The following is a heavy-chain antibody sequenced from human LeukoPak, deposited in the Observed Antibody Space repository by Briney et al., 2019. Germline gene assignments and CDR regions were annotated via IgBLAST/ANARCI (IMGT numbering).Heavy chain of an antibody. Sequence: GSLRLSCAASGFTFNTYFMTEVRQAPGKGLEWVANIKQDGSDKRYVDSVKGRFTISRDNAKNSLYLQVNSLRAEDTAVYYCVRGMDVWGKGTTVTVSS. CDR2: IKQDGSDK. CDR3: VRGMDV. V-gene: IGHV3-7*01. J-gene: IGHJ6*03. CDR1: GFTFNTYF.